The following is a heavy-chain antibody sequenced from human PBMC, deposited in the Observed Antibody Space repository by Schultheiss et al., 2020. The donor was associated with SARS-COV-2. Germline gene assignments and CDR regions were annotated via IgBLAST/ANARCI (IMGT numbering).Heavy chain of an antibody. CDR3: ARQEDGYCSSTSCYGVYYYYYMDV. CDR2: INHSGST. D-gene: IGHD2-2*03. CDR1: GGSISSSSYY. Sequence: SETLSLTCTVSGGSISSSSYYWGWIRQPPGKGLEWIGEINHSGSTNYNPSLKSRVTISVDTSKNQFSLKLSSVTAADTAVYYCARQEDGYCSSTSCYGVYYYYYMDVWGKGTTVTVSS. J-gene: IGHJ6*03. V-gene: IGHV4-39*01.